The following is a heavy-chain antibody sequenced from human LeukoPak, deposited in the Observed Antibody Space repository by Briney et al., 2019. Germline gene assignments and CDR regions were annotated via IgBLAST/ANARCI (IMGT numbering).Heavy chain of an antibody. V-gene: IGHV3-64*02. CDR3: AKDMADY. Sequence: GGSLGLSCVASGFSFRNYAIHWVRQAPGKGLEYVSVINTDGRITYYADSVKGRFTISRDNAKNSLYLQMNSLRAEDTALYYCAKDMADYWGQGTLVTVSS. D-gene: IGHD3-10*01. CDR2: INTDGRIT. CDR1: GFSFRNYA. J-gene: IGHJ4*02.